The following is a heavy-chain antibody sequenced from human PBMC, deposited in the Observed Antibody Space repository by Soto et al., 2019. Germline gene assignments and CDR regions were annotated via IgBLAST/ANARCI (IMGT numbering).Heavy chain of an antibody. CDR2: IYHSGST. D-gene: IGHD4-4*01. CDR1: GGSMSSYY. CDR3: AREVTFNWFDP. J-gene: IGHJ5*02. Sequence: SETLSLTCTVSGGSMSSYYWSWIRQPPGKGLEWIGYIYHSGSTYYDPSLKSRVTISVDRSKNQFSLKLSSVTAADTAVYYCAREVTFNWFDPWGQGTLVTVSS. V-gene: IGHV4-59*12.